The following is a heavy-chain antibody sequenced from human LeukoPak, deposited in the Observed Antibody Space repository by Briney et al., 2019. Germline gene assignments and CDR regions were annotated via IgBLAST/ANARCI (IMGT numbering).Heavy chain of an antibody. Sequence: GGSLRLPCAASGFPLNTYSMTWVPQAPGKGLEWVSTITTGGITYHANSVKGRFTISRDISKSTLYLQMNGLRAEDTAMYYCAKHGTSGYNFFDSWGQGTLVTVSS. CDR3: AKHGTSGYNFFDS. J-gene: IGHJ4*02. CDR1: GFPLNTYS. CDR2: ITTGGIT. D-gene: IGHD3-22*01. V-gene: IGHV3-23*01.